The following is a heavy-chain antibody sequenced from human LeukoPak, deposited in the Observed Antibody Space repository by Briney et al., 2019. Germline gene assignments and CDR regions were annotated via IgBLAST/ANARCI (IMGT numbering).Heavy chain of an antibody. J-gene: IGHJ4*02. V-gene: IGHV3-23*01. CDR3: AKDLELDSSGYYLGFDY. Sequence: GGSLRLSCAASGFTFSSYAMSWARQAPGKGLEWVSAISGSGGSTYYADSVKGRFTISRDNSKNTLYLQMNSLRAEDTAVYYCAKDLELDSSGYYLGFDYWGQGTLVTVSS. CDR1: GFTFSSYA. CDR2: ISGSGGST. D-gene: IGHD3-22*01.